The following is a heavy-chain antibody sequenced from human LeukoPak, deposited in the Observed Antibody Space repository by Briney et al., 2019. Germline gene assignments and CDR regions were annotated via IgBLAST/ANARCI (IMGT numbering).Heavy chain of an antibody. V-gene: IGHV5-51*01. CDR1: GSSFTSYW. D-gene: IGHD2-2*01. CDR2: IYPGDSDT. Sequence: GGALQIPCQGSGSSFTSYWIGWGRQLPGKGREWMGIIYPGDSDTRYSPSFQGQVTISADKSISTAYLQWSSLKASDTAMYYCARHCGQGGVVVPAGYWGQGTLVTVSS. J-gene: IGHJ4*02. CDR3: ARHCGQGGVVVPAGY.